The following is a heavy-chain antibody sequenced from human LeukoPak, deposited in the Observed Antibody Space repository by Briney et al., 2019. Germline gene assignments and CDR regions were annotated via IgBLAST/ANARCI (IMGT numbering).Heavy chain of an antibody. V-gene: IGHV1-2*02. Sequence: GASVKVSCKASGYTFTDYYMHWVRQAPGQGFEWMGWINPNSGGTNFAQKFQGRVAMTRDTSISTAYLELGSLRSDDTAVYFCARARWQLVPYFDSWGQGTLVTVSS. CDR2: INPNSGGT. CDR3: ARARWQLVPYFDS. D-gene: IGHD6-6*01. J-gene: IGHJ4*02. CDR1: GYTFTDYY.